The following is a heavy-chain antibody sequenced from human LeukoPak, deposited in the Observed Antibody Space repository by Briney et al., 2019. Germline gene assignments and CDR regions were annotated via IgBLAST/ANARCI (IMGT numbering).Heavy chain of an antibody. J-gene: IGHJ4*02. V-gene: IGHV4-59*08. CDR3: ARQSGGGSYYYFDY. Sequence: SETLSLTCTVSGGSISSHYWSWIRQPPGKGLEWPGYIYYTGSTNYNPSFKSRVTISLDTSKTQFSLKLTSVTAADTAVYYCARQSGGGSYYYFDYWGQGTLVTVSS. D-gene: IGHD1-26*01. CDR1: GGSISSHY. CDR2: IYYTGST.